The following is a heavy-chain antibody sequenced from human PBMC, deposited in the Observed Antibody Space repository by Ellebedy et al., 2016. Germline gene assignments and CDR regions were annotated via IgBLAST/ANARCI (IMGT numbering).Heavy chain of an antibody. CDR3: AREGDVEMATIPTYNWFDP. Sequence: ASVKVSXXASGYTFTSYDINWVRQATGQGLEWMGWMNPNSGNTGYAQKFQGRVTITADESTSTAYMELSSLRSEDTAVYYCAREGDVEMATIPTYNWFDPWGQGTLVTVSS. J-gene: IGHJ5*02. CDR1: GYTFTSYD. CDR2: MNPNSGNT. D-gene: IGHD5-24*01. V-gene: IGHV1-8*01.